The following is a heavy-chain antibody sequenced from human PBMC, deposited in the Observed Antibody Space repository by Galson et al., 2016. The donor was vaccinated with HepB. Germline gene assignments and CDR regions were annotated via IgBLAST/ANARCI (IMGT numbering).Heavy chain of an antibody. D-gene: IGHD3-3*01. Sequence: SLRLSCAASGLPFSTYSMNWVRQAPGKGLEWVSYIHSDSSYIYYADSVNGRFTISRDNAKKSLSLRMNSLRAEDTAVYYCVRDSHFGAFDIWGQGTMVTVSS. CDR2: IHSDSSYI. CDR1: GLPFSTYS. J-gene: IGHJ3*02. CDR3: VRDSHFGAFDI. V-gene: IGHV3-21*01.